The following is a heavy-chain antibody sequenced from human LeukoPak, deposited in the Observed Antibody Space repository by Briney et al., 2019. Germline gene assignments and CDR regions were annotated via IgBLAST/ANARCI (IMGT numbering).Heavy chain of an antibody. V-gene: IGHV3-7*01. J-gene: IGHJ5*02. D-gene: IGHD2/OR15-2a*01. CDR3: ARDPFFSVP. CDR2: IKEDGGEK. CDR1: GFTIRNHW. Sequence: GGSLRLSCEVSGFTIRNHWMSWVRQAPGKGLEWVANIKEDGGEKYYVDSVKGRFTISRDNGKNSLYLQMNSLRVDDTAPYYCARDPFFSVPWGQGTLVTVSS.